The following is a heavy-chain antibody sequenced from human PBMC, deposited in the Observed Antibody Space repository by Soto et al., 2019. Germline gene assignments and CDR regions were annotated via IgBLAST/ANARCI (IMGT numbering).Heavy chain of an antibody. CDR3: ARAENIVPDVDY. J-gene: IGHJ4*02. V-gene: IGHV1-46*03. CDR1: GYTFTSYY. Sequence: QVQLVQSGAEVKKPGASVKVSCKASGYTFTSYYMHWVRQAPGQGLEWMGIINPSGGSTSYAQKFQGRGTMTRDTSTSTVYMELSSLRSEDTAVYYCARAENIVPDVDYWGQGTLVTVSS. D-gene: IGHD5-12*01. CDR2: INPSGGST.